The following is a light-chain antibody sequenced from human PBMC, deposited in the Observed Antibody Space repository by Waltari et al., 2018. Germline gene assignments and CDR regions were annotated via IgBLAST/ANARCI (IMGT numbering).Light chain of an antibody. CDR2: GSS. CDR1: QTISYN. V-gene: IGKV3-15*01. CDR3: QHYHQWPPYT. J-gene: IGKJ2*01. Sequence: EIVLTQSPSTLSVSPGERAILSCRASQTISYNLAWYQQRPGQPPRLLLYGSSARAAAIPVRFSGGGSGTEFTLTISGLQSEDFAVYYCQHYHQWPPYTFGQGTKVE.